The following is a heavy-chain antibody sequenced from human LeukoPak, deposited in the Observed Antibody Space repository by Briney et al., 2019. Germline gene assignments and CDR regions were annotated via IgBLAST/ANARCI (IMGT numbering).Heavy chain of an antibody. J-gene: IGHJ4*02. D-gene: IGHD1-26*01. CDR1: GFTFSDYS. CDR2: NSSSSSAI. V-gene: IGHV3-48*01. Sequence: PGGSLRLSCVASGFTFSDYSMNWVRQATGKGLEWVSHNSSSSSAISYADSAKGRFTISRDNAKNSLFLQMDSLRADDTAVYYCASRVGALDYWGQGTLVTVSS. CDR3: ASRVGALDY.